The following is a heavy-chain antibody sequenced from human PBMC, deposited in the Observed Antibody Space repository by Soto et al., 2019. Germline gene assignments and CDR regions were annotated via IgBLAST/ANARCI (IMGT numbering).Heavy chain of an antibody. D-gene: IGHD3-16*02. CDR2: ISSSGSTI. Sequence: AGGSLRLSCAASGFTFSSYEMNWVRQAPGKGLEWVSYISSSGSTIYYADSVKGRFTISRDNAKNSLYLQMNSLRAEDTAVYYCARDLNMITFGGVIYYDYWGQGTLVTVSS. CDR1: GFTFSSYE. CDR3: ARDLNMITFGGVIYYDY. J-gene: IGHJ4*02. V-gene: IGHV3-48*03.